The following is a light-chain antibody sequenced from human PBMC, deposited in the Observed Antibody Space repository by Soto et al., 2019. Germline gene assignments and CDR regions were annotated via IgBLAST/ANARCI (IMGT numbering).Light chain of an antibody. CDR1: SSNIRSNT. V-gene: IGLV1-44*01. Sequence: QSVLTQPPSASGTPGQRVTISCSGSSSNIRSNTVNWYQQLPGTAPRLLIYSNNQRPSGVPDRFSGSKSGTSASLAISGLQSEDEADYYCAAWDGSLNGWLFGGGTKLTVL. CDR3: AAWDGSLNGWL. J-gene: IGLJ3*02. CDR2: SNN.